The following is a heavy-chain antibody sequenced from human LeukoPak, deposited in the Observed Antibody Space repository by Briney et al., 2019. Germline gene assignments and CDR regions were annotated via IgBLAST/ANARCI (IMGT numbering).Heavy chain of an antibody. J-gene: IGHJ3*02. D-gene: IGHD3-22*01. V-gene: IGHV3-11*03. CDR3: ARRRDHYYDSSGYYSGAFDI. Sequence: KPGGSLRLSCAASGFTFSDYYMRWIRQAPGKGLEWVSYISSSSSYTNYADSVKGRFTISRDNAKNSLYLQMNSLRAEDTAVYYCARRRDHYYDSSGYYSGAFDIWGQGTMVTVSS. CDR1: GFTFSDYY. CDR2: ISSSSSYT.